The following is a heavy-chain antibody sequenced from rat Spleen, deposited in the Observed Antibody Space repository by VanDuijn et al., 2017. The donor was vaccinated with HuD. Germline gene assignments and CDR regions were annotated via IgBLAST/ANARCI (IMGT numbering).Heavy chain of an antibody. D-gene: IGHD4-3*01. CDR2: IWGAGST. J-gene: IGHJ2*01. Sequence: QVHLKESGPGLVQSSQTLSLTCTVSGFSLTNNGVSWVRQPPGKGLEWMGGIWGAGSTDYNSALKSRLSISRDTSKSQVFLKMNSLQTDETAIYFCTRDFGDYWGQGVMVTVSS. V-gene: IGHV2-1*01. CDR3: TRDFGDY. CDR1: GFSLTNNG.